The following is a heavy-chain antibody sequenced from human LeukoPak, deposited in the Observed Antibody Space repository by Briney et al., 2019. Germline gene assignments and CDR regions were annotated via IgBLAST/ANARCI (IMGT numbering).Heavy chain of an antibody. CDR3: ARGRGCSGGSCYSNWFDP. CDR2: IYYSGST. CDR1: GGSISSYY. Sequence: SETLSLTCTVSGGSISSYYWSWIRQPPGNGLEWIGYIYYSGSTNYNPSLKSRVTISVDTSKNQFSLKLSSVTAADTAVYYCARGRGCSGGSCYSNWFDPWGQGTLVTVSS. V-gene: IGHV4-59*01. J-gene: IGHJ5*02. D-gene: IGHD2-15*01.